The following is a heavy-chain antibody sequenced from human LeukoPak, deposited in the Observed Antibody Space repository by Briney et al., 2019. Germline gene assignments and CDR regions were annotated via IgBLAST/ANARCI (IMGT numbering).Heavy chain of an antibody. CDR3: ATLVSTRYYFDY. J-gene: IGHJ4*02. CDR2: VYSSGST. CDR1: GGSIRGYY. Sequence: SETLSLTCNVSGGSIRGYYWSWIRQPPGKGLEWIGYVYSSGSTNYNPSLKSRVTMSVDTSKNQFSLKVSSVTAADTAVYFCATLVSTRYYFDYWGQGTLVTVSS. V-gene: IGHV4-59*08. D-gene: IGHD5/OR15-5a*01.